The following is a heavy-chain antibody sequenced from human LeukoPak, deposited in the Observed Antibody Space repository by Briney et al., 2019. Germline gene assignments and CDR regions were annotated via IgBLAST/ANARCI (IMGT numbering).Heavy chain of an antibody. Sequence: SETLSLTCTVSGGSISSYYWSWIRRPPGKGLEWIGYISYSGSTNYSPSLKSRVTISVDTSKNQFSLKLSSVTAADTAVYYCARLSYDTSGYWPDYFDYWGQGTLVTVPS. CDR2: ISYSGST. V-gene: IGHV4-59*08. D-gene: IGHD3-22*01. J-gene: IGHJ4*02. CDR1: GGSISSYY. CDR3: ARLSYDTSGYWPDYFDY.